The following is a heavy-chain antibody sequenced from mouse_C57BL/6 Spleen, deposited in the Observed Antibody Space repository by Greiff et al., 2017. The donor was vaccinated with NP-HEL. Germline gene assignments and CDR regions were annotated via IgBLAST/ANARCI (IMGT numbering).Heavy chain of an antibody. CDR2: INPNYGTT. J-gene: IGHJ4*01. CDR1: GYSFTDYN. Sequence: EVQVVESGPELVKPGASVKISCKASGYSFTDYNMNWVKQSNGKSLEWIGVINPNYGTTSYNQKFKGKATLTVDQSSSTAYMQLNSLTSEDSAVYYCARRRDSYDGYYDAMDYWGQGTSVTVSS. D-gene: IGHD2-3*01. CDR3: ARRRDSYDGYYDAMDY. V-gene: IGHV1-39*01.